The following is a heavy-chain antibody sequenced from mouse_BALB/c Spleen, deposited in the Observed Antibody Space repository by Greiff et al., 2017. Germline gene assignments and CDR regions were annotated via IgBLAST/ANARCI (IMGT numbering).Heavy chain of an antibody. V-gene: IGHV14-3*02. CDR1: GFNIKDTY. CDR2: IDPANGNT. D-gene: IGHD2-3*01. Sequence: EVQLQQSGAELVKPGASVKLSCTASGFNIKDTYMHWVKQRPEQGLEWIGRIDPANGNTKYDPKFQGKATITADTSSNTAYLQLSSLTSEDTAVYYCALSDGYHWYFDVWGAGTTVTVSS. CDR3: ALSDGYHWYFDV. J-gene: IGHJ1*01.